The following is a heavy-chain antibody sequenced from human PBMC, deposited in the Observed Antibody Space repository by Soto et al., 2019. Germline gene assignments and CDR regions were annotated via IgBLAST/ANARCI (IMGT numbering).Heavy chain of an antibody. V-gene: IGHV3-7*01. J-gene: IGHJ4*02. D-gene: IGHD4-17*01. CDR1: GFTFGSYW. Sequence: SGFTFGSYWMSWVRQGPGKGLEWLTNIKQDGSEKYYVDSVKGRFTISRDNAKKSLYLQMNSLRAEDTAVYYCARSTTNFDYWGQGPLVTSPQ. CDR3: ARSTTNFDY. CDR2: IKQDGSEK.